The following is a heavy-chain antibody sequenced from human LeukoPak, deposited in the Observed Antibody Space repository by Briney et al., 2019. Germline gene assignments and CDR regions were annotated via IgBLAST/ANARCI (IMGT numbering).Heavy chain of an antibody. CDR2: LNPNSGDT. D-gene: IGHD3-10*01. CDR3: ARGTTHLWFGEGGNALDI. CDR1: GYTFTGSY. Sequence: GASVKVSCKASGYTFTGSYMHWVRQAPGQGLEWMGWLNPNSGDTKDSQKFQGRVTMTRDTSINTAYMEVSRLKSDDTAVYYCARGTTHLWFGEGGNALDIWGQRTMVTVSS. J-gene: IGHJ3*02. V-gene: IGHV1-2*02.